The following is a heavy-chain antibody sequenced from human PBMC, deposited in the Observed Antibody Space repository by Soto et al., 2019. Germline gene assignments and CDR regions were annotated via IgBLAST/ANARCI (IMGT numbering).Heavy chain of an antibody. V-gene: IGHV4-4*02. Sequence: PSETLSLTCAVSGGSISSSNWWSWVRQPPGKGLEWIGEIYHSGSTNYNPSLKSRVTISVDKSKNQFSLKLSSVTAADTAVYYCARVHYDYVWGSYRYTNYYYGMDVWGQGTTVTVSS. CDR2: IYHSGST. CDR1: GGSISSSNW. CDR3: ARVHYDYVWGSYRYTNYYYGMDV. D-gene: IGHD3-16*02. J-gene: IGHJ6*02.